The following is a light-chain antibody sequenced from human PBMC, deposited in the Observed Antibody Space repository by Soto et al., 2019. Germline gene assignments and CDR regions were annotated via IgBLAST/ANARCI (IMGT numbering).Light chain of an antibody. CDR1: QSVSSN. V-gene: IGKV3-15*01. J-gene: IGKJ2*01. Sequence: EIVMTQSPATLSVSPGERATLSCRASQSVSSNLAWYQQKPGQAPRLLIYGASTRATGIPARFSGSGSGTEFTLTISSLQSDEFAVYYCQQYNNWPPYTFGQGTKLEIK. CDR3: QQYNNWPPYT. CDR2: GAS.